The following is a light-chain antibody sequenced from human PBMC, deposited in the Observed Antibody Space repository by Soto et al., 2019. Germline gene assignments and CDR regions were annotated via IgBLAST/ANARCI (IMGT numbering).Light chain of an antibody. V-gene: IGLV2-14*03. CDR1: SSDVGAYNY. CDR3: SSFRSTSTLYV. J-gene: IGLJ1*01. Sequence: QSALTQPASVSGSPGQSITISCTGTSSDVGAYNYVSWYQQHPGKAPKLMIYDVSNRPSGVSNRFSGSKSGITASLTISGLQAEDEADYYCSSFRSTSTLYVFGTGTKVTVL. CDR2: DVS.